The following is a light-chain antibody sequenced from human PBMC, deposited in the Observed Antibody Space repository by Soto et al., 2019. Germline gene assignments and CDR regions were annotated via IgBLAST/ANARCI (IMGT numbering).Light chain of an antibody. CDR3: QQSYIIPWT. J-gene: IGKJ1*01. CDR1: QSVYIY. V-gene: IGKV1-39*01. CDR2: GAS. Sequence: DIQMTQSPSSLSASVGDRVTITCRASQSVYIYLNWYQQKPGKAPKVLIYGASSLQSGVPSRFGGSGSGTDFTRIISSLQPEDFATYYCQQSYIIPWTFGQGTKVDIK.